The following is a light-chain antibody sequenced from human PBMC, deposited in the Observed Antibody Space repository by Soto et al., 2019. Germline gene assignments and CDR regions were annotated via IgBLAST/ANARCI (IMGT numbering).Light chain of an antibody. V-gene: IGKV3D-20*02. Sequence: EIVMTQSPATLSVSPGERATLSCRASQSVSSSYLAWYQQKPGQAPRLLIYGASTRATGIPARFSGSGSGTDFTLTISSLEPEDFAVYYCQQRSNWPSWTFGQGTKVDIK. CDR1: QSVSSSY. J-gene: IGKJ1*01. CDR3: QQRSNWPSWT. CDR2: GAS.